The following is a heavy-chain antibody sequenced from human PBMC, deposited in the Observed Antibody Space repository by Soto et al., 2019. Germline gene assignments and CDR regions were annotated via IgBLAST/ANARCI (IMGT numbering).Heavy chain of an antibody. CDR2: ISGNGGST. CDR1: GFTFSTYA. Sequence: PGGSLRLSCAASGFTFSTYAMGWVRQAPGKGLEWVSAISGNGGSTYYADSVKGRFTISRDNSKNTLYLQMSGLRAEDTAIYYCTKDLSATITTPNAHVYWGQGTLVTVSS. V-gene: IGHV3-23*01. J-gene: IGHJ4*02. CDR3: TKDLSATITTPNAHVY. D-gene: IGHD1-20*01.